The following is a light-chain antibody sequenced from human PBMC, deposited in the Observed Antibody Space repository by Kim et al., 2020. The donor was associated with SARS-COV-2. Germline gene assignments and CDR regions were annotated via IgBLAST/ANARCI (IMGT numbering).Light chain of an antibody. J-gene: IGLJ3*02. V-gene: IGLV10-54*01. CDR1: NNNVGFPG. CDR3: SAWDRSVTGWV. CDR2: RDN. Sequence: QTAAVDCTGNNNNVGFPGAAWRQQHQGHAPQLLSHRDNGRPSGISERFSASRSGNRAALTISGVQAEDEADYYCSAWDRSVTGWVFGGGTQLTVL.